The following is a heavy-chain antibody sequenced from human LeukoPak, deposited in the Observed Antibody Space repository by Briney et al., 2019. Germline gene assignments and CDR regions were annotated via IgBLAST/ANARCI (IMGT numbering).Heavy chain of an antibody. CDR1: GGSISSSSYY. Sequence: SETLSLTCTVSGGSISSSSYYWGWIRHPPGKGLEWIGSIYYSGSTYYNPSLKSRVTISVDTSKNQFSLKLSSVTAADTAVYYCARDGGYCSSTSCDDTAGYWGQGTLVTVSS. D-gene: IGHD2-2*01. CDR2: IYYSGST. CDR3: ARDGGYCSSTSCDDTAGY. V-gene: IGHV4-39*07. J-gene: IGHJ4*02.